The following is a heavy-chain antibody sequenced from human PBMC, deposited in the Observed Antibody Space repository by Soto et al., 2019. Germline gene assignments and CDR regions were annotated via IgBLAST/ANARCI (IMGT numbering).Heavy chain of an antibody. V-gene: IGHV1-2*02. CDR1: GYSFTGYY. D-gene: IGHD3-10*01. CDR3: ARQLWFGELSSGANFDY. CDR2: MNANSGNT. J-gene: IGHJ4*02. Sequence: ASVKVSCKASGYSFTGYYMHLVRQAPGQRLEWMGWMNANSGNTGYAQKFQGRVTISADKSISTAYLQWSSLKASDTAMYYCARQLWFGELSSGANFDYWGQGTLVTVSS.